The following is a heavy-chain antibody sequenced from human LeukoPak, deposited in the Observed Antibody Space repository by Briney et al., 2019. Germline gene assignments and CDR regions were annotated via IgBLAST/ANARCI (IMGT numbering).Heavy chain of an antibody. J-gene: IGHJ5*02. CDR2: ISAYNGNT. V-gene: IGHV1-18*01. CDR3: ARVRLWNWNDDGFDP. CDR1: GYTFTSYG. Sequence: GASVKVSCKASGYTFTSYGISWVRQAPGQGLEWMGWISAYNGNTNYAQKLQGRVTMTTDTSTSTAYMELRSLRSDDTAVYYCARVRLWNWNDDGFDPWGQGTLVTVSS. D-gene: IGHD1-1*01.